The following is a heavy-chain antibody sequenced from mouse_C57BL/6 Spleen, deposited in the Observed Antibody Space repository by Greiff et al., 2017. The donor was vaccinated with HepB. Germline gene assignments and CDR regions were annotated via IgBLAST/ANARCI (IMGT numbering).Heavy chain of an antibody. D-gene: IGHD2-3*01. CDR1: GFSFTSYA. Sequence: VQRVESGPGLVAPSQSLSITCTVSGFSFTSYAISWVRQPPGKGLEWLGVIWTGGGTNYNSALKSRLSISKDNSKSQVFLKMNSLQTDDTARYYCSRSDGYYVYYAMDYWGQGTSVTVSS. J-gene: IGHJ4*01. CDR2: IWTGGGT. V-gene: IGHV2-9-1*01. CDR3: SRSDGYYVYYAMDY.